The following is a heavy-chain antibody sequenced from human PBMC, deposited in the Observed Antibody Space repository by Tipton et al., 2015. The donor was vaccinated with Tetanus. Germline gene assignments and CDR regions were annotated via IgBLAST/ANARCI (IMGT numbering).Heavy chain of an antibody. D-gene: IGHD3-22*01. J-gene: IGHJ6*02. CDR3: ARDRGDYIYYGMDV. Sequence: QLVQSGAEVKKPGASVKVSCKASGYTFTGYYMYWVRQAPGQGLEWMGWIDPNSGGTVYAQKFQGRVTMTRDTSIGTAYMELSSLRSDDTAVYYCARDRGDYIYYGMDVWGPGTTVTVS. CDR1: GYTFTGYY. V-gene: IGHV1-2*02. CDR2: IDPNSGGT.